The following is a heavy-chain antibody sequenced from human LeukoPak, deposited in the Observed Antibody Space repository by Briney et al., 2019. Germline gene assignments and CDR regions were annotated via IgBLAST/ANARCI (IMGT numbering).Heavy chain of an antibody. CDR3: ARGLSRCSSGNCYEPNWLDS. CDR1: GYTFTGYY. V-gene: IGHV1-8*02. Sequence: ASVKVSCKASGYTFTGYYMHWVRQAPGQGLEWMGWMDPNRGNTGYAQKFQGRVTMARSTSVSTAYMELSSLTSEDTAVYYCARGLSRCSSGNCYEPNWLDSWGQGTLVTVSS. D-gene: IGHD2-2*01. CDR2: MDPNRGNT. J-gene: IGHJ5*01.